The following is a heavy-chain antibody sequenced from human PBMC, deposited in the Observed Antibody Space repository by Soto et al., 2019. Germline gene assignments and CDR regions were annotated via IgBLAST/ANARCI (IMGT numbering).Heavy chain of an antibody. CDR3: VKEKSIMYSGYDAFDL. V-gene: IGHV3-48*03. Sequence: PGGSLRFSCEASGFAFSSYEMDWVRQAPEKGLEWIAHITSSGSTMYNTDSVKGRFTIYRDNAKNSLYLQMNSLRAEDTAVYYCVKEKSIMYSGYDAFDLWGQGTMVTVSS. J-gene: IGHJ3*01. CDR1: GFAFSSYE. CDR2: ITSSGSTM. D-gene: IGHD5-12*01.